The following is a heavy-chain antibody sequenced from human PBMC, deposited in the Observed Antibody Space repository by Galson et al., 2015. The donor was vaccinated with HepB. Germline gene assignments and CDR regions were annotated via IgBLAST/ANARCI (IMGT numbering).Heavy chain of an antibody. CDR1: GFNFDDYA. CDR2: INWSGGEI. D-gene: IGHD3-10*01. V-gene: IGHV3-9*01. J-gene: IGHJ4*02. CDR3: AKDSSLVRAIIGRFDY. Sequence: SLRLSCAASGFNFDDYAMHWVRQAPGKGLEWVSGINWSGGEIGYADSVKGRFTISRDNAKNSVFLQMNSLRTEDTALYYCAKDSSLVRAIIGRFDYWGQGTLVTVSS.